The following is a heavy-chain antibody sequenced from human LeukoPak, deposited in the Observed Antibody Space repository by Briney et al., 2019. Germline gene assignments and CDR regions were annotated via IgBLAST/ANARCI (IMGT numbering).Heavy chain of an antibody. D-gene: IGHD4-17*01. J-gene: IGHJ1*01. CDR2: ISGSGGST. CDR3: AKGDMTTVTPGDFQH. V-gene: IGHV3-23*01. Sequence: PGGSLRLSCAASGFTFGNSAMSWVRQAPGKGLEWVSSISGSGGSTYYADSVRGRFTISRDNSKNTLYLQMNSLRVEDMAIYYCAKGDMTTVTPGDFQHWGQGTLVTVSS. CDR1: GFTFGNSA.